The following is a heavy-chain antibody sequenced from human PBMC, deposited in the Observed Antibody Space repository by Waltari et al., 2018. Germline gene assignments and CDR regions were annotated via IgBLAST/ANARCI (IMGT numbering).Heavy chain of an antibody. CDR1: GFTFRRYG. V-gene: IGHV3-30*02. J-gene: IGHJ4*02. CDR2: IRYDGSNK. CDR3: ASFDYGDYEGVY. Sequence: QVQLVESGGGVVQPGGSLRLSCVASGFTFRRYGMHWVRQAPGRGLEWVAFIRYDGSNKYYVDSVKGRFTISRDNSKNTLYLQMNSLRPEDTAVYYCASFDYGDYEGVYWGQGTLVTVSS. D-gene: IGHD4-17*01.